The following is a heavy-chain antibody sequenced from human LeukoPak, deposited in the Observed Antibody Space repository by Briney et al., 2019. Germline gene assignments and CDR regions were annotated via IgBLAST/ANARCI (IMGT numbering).Heavy chain of an antibody. V-gene: IGHV5-51*01. CDR3: ARHIGLVAPDGFDI. J-gene: IGHJ3*02. D-gene: IGHD2-8*02. Sequence: GESLKISCKGSGYDFTNYWIGWVRQMSGKGLEWMGISYPGDSDTRYSPSFQGQVTISVDKSISTAYLQWSSLKASDTAMYYCARHIGLVAPDGFDIWGQGTMVTVSS. CDR2: SYPGDSDT. CDR1: GYDFTNYW.